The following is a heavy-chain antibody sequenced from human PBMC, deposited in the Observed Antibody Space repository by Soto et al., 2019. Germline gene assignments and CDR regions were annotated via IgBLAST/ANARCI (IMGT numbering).Heavy chain of an antibody. CDR1: GFTFSGSA. CDR3: TRDSSGWPD. J-gene: IGHJ4*02. Sequence: VQLVESEGGLVQPGGSLKLSCAASGFTFSGSAMHWVRQTSGKGLEWVGRIRSKVNSYATAYAASVKGRFTISRDDSKNTAYLQMNSLKTEDTAVYYCTRDSSGWPDWGQGTLVTVSS. V-gene: IGHV3-73*02. D-gene: IGHD6-19*01. CDR2: IRSKVNSYAT.